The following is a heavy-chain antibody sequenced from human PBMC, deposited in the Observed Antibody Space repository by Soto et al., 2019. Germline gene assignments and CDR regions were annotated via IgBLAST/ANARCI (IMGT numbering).Heavy chain of an antibody. V-gene: IGHV1-69*01. D-gene: IGHD3-22*01. CDR3: ARDGTLYDSSAYYYLY. Sequence: VKVSCKASGGTFSRYTITWVRQAPGQGLERMGGITPMFGTPNYAQKFQGRVTITADESTSTAYMELSSLRSEDTAMYYCARDGTLYDSSAYYYLYWGQGTLVTVSS. CDR1: GGTFSRYT. J-gene: IGHJ4*02. CDR2: ITPMFGTP.